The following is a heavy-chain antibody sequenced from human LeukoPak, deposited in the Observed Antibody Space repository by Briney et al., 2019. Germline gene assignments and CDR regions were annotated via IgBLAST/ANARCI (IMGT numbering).Heavy chain of an antibody. CDR1: GGSISSYY. V-gene: IGHV4-59*08. Sequence: SETLSLTCTVSGGSISSYYWSWIRQPPGKGLEWIGYIYYSGSTNYNPSLKSRVTISVDTSKNQFSLKLSSVTAADTAVYYCARMGDYYGSGSYSRSPFDYWGQGTLVTVSS. CDR2: IYYSGST. CDR3: ARMGDYYGSGSYSRSPFDY. J-gene: IGHJ4*02. D-gene: IGHD3-10*01.